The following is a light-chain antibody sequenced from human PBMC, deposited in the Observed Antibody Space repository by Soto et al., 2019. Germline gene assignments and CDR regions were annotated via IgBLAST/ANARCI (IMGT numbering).Light chain of an antibody. Sequence: DIGMTQSPDSLAVSLGERAAINCKSSQSVLYSSNNKNYLAWYQQKPGQPPKLLIYWASTRESGVPDRFSGSGSGTDFTLTISSLQAEDGAVYYCQQYYSPPLTFGQGTRLEI. J-gene: IGKJ5*01. CDR1: QSVLYSSNNKNY. CDR2: WAS. CDR3: QQYYSPPLT. V-gene: IGKV4-1*01.